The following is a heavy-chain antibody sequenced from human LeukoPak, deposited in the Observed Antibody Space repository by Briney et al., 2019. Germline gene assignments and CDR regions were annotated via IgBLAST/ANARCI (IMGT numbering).Heavy chain of an antibody. J-gene: IGHJ3*02. V-gene: IGHV3-48*02. Sequence: PGSSLRLAWAAAGFTFSSDSVNWVRQAPGKGLEWVTFISSTGNTAYYAESVEGRFSICRDNDKNSLYLQMNSLRDEDTAVYYCARRRADYAFDIWGQGTMVTVSS. CDR1: GFTFSSDS. CDR2: ISSTGNTA. CDR3: ARRRADYAFDI.